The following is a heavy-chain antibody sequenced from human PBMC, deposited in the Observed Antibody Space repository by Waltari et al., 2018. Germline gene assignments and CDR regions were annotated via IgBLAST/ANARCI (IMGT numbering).Heavy chain of an antibody. CDR2: IWYDGSNK. Sequence: QVQLVESGGGVVQPGRSLRLSCAASGFTFSSYGMHWVRQAPGKGLEWVAVIWYDGSNKYYADSVKGRFTISRDNSKNTLYLQMNSLRAEDTAVYYCAKDQAGFFGVVMGVDYWGQGTLVTVSS. CDR3: AKDQAGFFGVVMGVDY. CDR1: GFTFSSYG. V-gene: IGHV3-33*06. J-gene: IGHJ4*02. D-gene: IGHD3-3*01.